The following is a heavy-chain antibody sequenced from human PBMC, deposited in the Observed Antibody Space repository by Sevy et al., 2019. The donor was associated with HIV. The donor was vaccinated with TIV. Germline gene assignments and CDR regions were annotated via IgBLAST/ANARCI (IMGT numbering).Heavy chain of an antibody. D-gene: IGHD6-6*01. J-gene: IGHJ4*02. CDR2: ISVSGGFT. Sequence: GGSLRLSCAASGFIFSGSAMSWVRQAPGKGLEWVASISVSGGFTYYADSVKGRFTISRDNFKNTVDLEMKSLRAEDTAVYYCAKDPLNIAARFDYWGQGTLVTVSS. CDR1: GFIFSGSA. CDR3: AKDPLNIAARFDY. V-gene: IGHV3-23*01.